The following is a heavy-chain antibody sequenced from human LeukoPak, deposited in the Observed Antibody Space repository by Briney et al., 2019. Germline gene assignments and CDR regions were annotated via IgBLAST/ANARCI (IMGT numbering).Heavy chain of an antibody. CDR3: ARAESATVTTVYDDAFDI. D-gene: IGHD4-17*01. CDR2: INHSGST. V-gene: IGHV4-34*01. Sequence: KASETLSLTCAVYGGSFSGYYWSWIRQPPGKGLEWIGEINHSGSTNYNPSLKSRVTISVDTSKNQFSLKLSSVTAADTAVYYCARAESATVTTVYDDAFDIWGQGTMVTVSS. J-gene: IGHJ3*02. CDR1: GGSFSGYY.